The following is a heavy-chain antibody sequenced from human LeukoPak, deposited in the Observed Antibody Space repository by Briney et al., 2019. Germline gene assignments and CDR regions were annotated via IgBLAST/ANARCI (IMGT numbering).Heavy chain of an antibody. CDR2: ISYGGTKE. CDR1: GFSFSDYA. V-gene: IGHV3-30*04. Sequence: PGWSLRLSCAASGFSFSDYALHWVRQAPGKGLEWVAVISYGGTKEYYADSVKGRFTISKDNSKNTLYLQMNSLRHEDTAVYYCARNKPITAFFGMDVWGQGTTVIVSS. D-gene: IGHD6-6*01. J-gene: IGHJ6*02. CDR3: ARNKPITAFFGMDV.